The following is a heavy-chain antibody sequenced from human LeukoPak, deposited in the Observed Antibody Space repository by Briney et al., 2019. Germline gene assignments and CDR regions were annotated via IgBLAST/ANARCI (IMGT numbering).Heavy chain of an antibody. CDR2: INHSGST. CDR1: GGSFSGYY. D-gene: IGHD3-22*01. V-gene: IGHV4-34*01. J-gene: IGHJ2*01. Sequence: PETLSLTCAVYGGSFSGYYWSWIRQPPGKGLEWIGEINHSGSTNYNPSLKSRVTISVDTSKNQFSLKLSSVTAADTAVYYCARRPWYYYDSSGYRNWYFDLWGRGTLVTVSS. CDR3: ARRPWYYYDSSGYRNWYFDL.